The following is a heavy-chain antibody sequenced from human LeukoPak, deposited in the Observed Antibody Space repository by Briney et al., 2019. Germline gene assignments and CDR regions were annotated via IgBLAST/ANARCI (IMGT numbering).Heavy chain of an antibody. CDR2: INHRGST. Sequence: SETLSLTCAVYGGSFSGYYWSWIRQSPGKGLEWIGEINHRGSTNYNPSLKSRVTISVDTSKNQFSLKLSSVTAADTAVYYCARDVGYCSSTSCYRAGGYWGQGTLVTVSS. D-gene: IGHD2-2*01. J-gene: IGHJ4*02. CDR1: GGSFSGYY. V-gene: IGHV4-34*01. CDR3: ARDVGYCSSTSCYRAGGY.